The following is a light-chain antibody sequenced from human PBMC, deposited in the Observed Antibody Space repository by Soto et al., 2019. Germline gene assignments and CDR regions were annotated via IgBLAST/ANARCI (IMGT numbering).Light chain of an antibody. Sequence: EIVMTQSPATLSLSPGERATLSCRASQSVSSYLAWYQQKPGQAPRLLIHGASTRATGFPARFSGSGSGTEFTLTISSLQSEDFAVYYCQQYNNWPITFGQGTRLEIK. V-gene: IGKV3-15*01. J-gene: IGKJ5*01. CDR3: QQYNNWPIT. CDR1: QSVSSY. CDR2: GAS.